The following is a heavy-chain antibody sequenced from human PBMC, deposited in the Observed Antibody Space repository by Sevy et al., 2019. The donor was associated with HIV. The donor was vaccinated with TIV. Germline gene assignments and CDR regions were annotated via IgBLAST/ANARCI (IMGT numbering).Heavy chain of an antibody. CDR1: GFTFSNYA. D-gene: IGHD6-13*01. J-gene: IGHJ4*02. V-gene: IGHV3-23*01. CDR3: AKAPEGLLVRTFDY. Sequence: GGYLRLSCAASGFTFSNYAMSCVRQAPGKGLERVSSISNSGGSTYYADSVKGRFTISRDNSKNTLYLQMNSLRVEDTAVYYCAKAPEGLLVRTFDYWGQGTLVHVSS. CDR2: ISNSGGST.